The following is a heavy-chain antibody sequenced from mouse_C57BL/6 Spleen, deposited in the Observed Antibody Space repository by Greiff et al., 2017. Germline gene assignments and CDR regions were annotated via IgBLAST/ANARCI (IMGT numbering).Heavy chain of an antibody. Sequence: DVKLVESGGGLVKPGGSLKLSCAASGFTFSDYGMHWVRQAPEKGLEWVAYISSGSSTIYYADTVKGRFTISRDNAKNTLFLQMTSLRSEDTAMYYCANNPYYYAMDYWGQGTSVTVSS. J-gene: IGHJ4*01. CDR3: ANNPYYYAMDY. CDR2: ISSGSSTI. D-gene: IGHD6-1*01. CDR1: GFTFSDYG. V-gene: IGHV5-17*01.